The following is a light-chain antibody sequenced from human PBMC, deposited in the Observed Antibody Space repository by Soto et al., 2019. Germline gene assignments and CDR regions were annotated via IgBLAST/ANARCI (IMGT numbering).Light chain of an antibody. CDR1: QNVDSNY. V-gene: IGKV3-20*01. CDR3: QQDGSLPFT. Sequence: EIVLTQSPGTLSLSPGERATLSCRASQNVDSNYLAWYQQKPGQAPRIIIFGASGRATGIPDRFSGSGSGTDFTLTINRLEPEDFAMYYCQQDGSLPFTFGPGTKLD. J-gene: IGKJ3*01. CDR2: GAS.